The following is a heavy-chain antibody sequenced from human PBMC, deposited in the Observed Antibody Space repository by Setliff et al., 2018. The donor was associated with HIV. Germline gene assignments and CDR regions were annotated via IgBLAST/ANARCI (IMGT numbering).Heavy chain of an antibody. V-gene: IGHV3-7*01. CDR3: VRGHCNSATCWFGP. CDR1: GFTLSSSW. J-gene: IGHJ5*02. D-gene: IGHD1-26*01. Sequence: LRLSCAVSGFTLSSSWMNWVRQAPGKGLEWVANMNQDGSEKNYVDSVKGRFTISRDTAKPSLYLQMNSLRVDDTAVYYCVRGHCNSATCWFGPWGQGTLVTVS. CDR2: MNQDGSEK.